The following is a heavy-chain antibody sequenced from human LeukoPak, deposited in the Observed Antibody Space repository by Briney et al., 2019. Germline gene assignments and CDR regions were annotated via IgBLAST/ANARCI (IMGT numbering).Heavy chain of an antibody. CDR2: MKGDGSHI. Sequence: GGSLRLSCAASGFTFGNFWMSWVRQAPGRGLQWVASMKGDGSHIYYVDSVKGRFTISRDNARNSLYLQMNSLRAEDTAVYYCTRVPPWSPYYFDYWGQGTLVTVSS. J-gene: IGHJ4*02. CDR3: TRVPPWSPYYFDY. CDR1: GFTFGNFW. V-gene: IGHV3-7*01. D-gene: IGHD2-8*02.